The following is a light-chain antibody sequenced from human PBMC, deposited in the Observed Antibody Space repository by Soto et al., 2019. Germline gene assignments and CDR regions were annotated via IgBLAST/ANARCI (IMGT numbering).Light chain of an antibody. CDR2: EVS. Sequence: QSVLTQPPSASGSPGQAVTISFPGTSSDFVGYNYFSWYQRHPGKARKLMIYEVSKRPSGVPDRFSGSKSGNTASLTVSGLQAEDEADYSGISYAGSTLLYVFGTGTKVTGL. CDR3: ISYAGSTLLYV. J-gene: IGLJ1*01. V-gene: IGLV2-8*01. CDR1: SSDFVGYNY.